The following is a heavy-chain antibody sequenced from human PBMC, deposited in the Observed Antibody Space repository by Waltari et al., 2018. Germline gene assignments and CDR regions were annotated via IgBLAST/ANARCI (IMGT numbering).Heavy chain of an antibody. V-gene: IGHV1-8*03. CDR2: MNPNSGNT. Sequence: QVQLVQSGAEVTKPGASVKVSCKASGYTFTSYAINWVRQATGQGLEWMGWMNPNSGNTGYAQKFQGRVTITRNTSRSTAYMELSSLRSEDTAVYYCARVPSFTVTTSGGVDFDYWGQGTLVTVSS. CDR1: GYTFTSYA. D-gene: IGHD4-17*01. CDR3: ARVPSFTVTTSGGVDFDY. J-gene: IGHJ4*02.